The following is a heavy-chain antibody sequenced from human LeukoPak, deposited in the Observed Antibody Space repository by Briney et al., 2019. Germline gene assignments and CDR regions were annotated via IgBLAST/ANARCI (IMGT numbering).Heavy chain of an antibody. V-gene: IGHV3-33*01. CDR2: IWYDGSNK. CDR3: ARDMSSGSDYGMDA. D-gene: IGHD3-10*01. J-gene: IGHJ6*02. CDR1: GFTFSSYG. Sequence: GGSLRLSCAASGFTFSSYGMHWVRQAPGKGLEWVAVIWYDGSNKYYADSVKGRFTISRDNSKNTLYLQMNSLRAEDTAVYYCARDMSSGSDYGMDAWGQGTTVTVSS.